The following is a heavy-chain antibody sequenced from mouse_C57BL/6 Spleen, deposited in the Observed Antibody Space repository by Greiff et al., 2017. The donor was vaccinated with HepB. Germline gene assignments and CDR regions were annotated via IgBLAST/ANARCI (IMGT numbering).Heavy chain of an antibody. J-gene: IGHJ4*01. V-gene: IGHV1-39*01. D-gene: IGHD2-5*01. Sequence: EVKLVESGPELVKPGASVKISCKASGYSFTDYNMNWVKQSNGKSLEWIGVINPNYGTTSYNQKFKGKATLTVDQSSSTAYMQLNSLTSEDSAVYYCARRSNYYYYAMDYWGQGTSVTVSS. CDR1: GYSFTDYN. CDR2: INPNYGTT. CDR3: ARRSNYYYYAMDY.